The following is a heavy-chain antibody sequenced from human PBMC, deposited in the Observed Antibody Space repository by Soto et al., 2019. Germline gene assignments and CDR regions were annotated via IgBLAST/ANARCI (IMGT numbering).Heavy chain of an antibody. D-gene: IGHD3-10*01. CDR2: IYYSGST. V-gene: IGHV4-59*01. CDR3: ARARENPPNWFGP. Sequence: NPSETLSLTCTVSGGSISSYYWSWIRQPPGKGLEWIGYIYYSGSTNYNPSLKSRVTISVDTSKNQFSLKLSSVTAADTAVYYCARARENPPNWFGPWGQGTLVTVSS. J-gene: IGHJ5*02. CDR1: GGSISSYY.